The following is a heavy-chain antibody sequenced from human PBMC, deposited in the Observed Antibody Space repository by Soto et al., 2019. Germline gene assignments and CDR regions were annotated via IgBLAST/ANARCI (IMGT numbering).Heavy chain of an antibody. CDR3: AKTAPMTIRDGLDH. V-gene: IGHV3-23*01. CDR2: ISGSGSNP. Sequence: EVQVLESGGGLVQPGGSLRLSCAASGFTFSSYAMSWVRQAPGQGLEWVSAISGSGSNPYYADSVKGRFTISRDNSKNTLYLQMNSLRAEDTALYYCAKTAPMTIRDGLDHWGQETLVTVSS. J-gene: IGHJ4*02. CDR1: GFTFSSYA. D-gene: IGHD4-17*01.